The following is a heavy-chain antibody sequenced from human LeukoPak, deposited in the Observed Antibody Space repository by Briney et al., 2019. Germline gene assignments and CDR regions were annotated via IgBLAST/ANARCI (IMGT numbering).Heavy chain of an antibody. Sequence: PGGSPRLSCAASGFTFSSYDMHWVRQATGKGLEWVSAIGTAGDTYYPGSVKGRFTISRENAKNSLYLQMNSLRAGDTAVYYCARQKRVSGAAAALGYYFDYWGQGTLVTVSS. CDR3: ARQKRVSGAAAALGYYFDY. J-gene: IGHJ4*02. CDR2: IGTAGDT. D-gene: IGHD6-13*01. CDR1: GFTFSSYD. V-gene: IGHV3-13*01.